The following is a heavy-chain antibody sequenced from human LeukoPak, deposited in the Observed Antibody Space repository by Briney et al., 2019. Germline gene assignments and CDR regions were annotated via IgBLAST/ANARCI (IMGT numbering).Heavy chain of an antibody. V-gene: IGHV4-39*01. CDR1: GGSISSSSYY. CDR3: ARRELPPLSWFDP. Sequence: SETLSLTCTVSGGSISSSSYYWGWIRQPPGKGLEWIGSIYYSGSTYYNPSLKSRVTISVDTSKNQFSLKLSSVTAADTAVYYCARRELPPLSWFDPWGQGTLVTVSS. CDR2: IYYSGST. J-gene: IGHJ5*02. D-gene: IGHD2-15*01.